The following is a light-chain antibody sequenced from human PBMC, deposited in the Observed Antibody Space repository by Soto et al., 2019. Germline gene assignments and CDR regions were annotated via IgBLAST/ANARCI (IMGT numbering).Light chain of an antibody. V-gene: IGKV3-20*01. Sequence: EIVLTQSPGTLSLSPGERATLSCRASQSVSSSYLAWYQQKPGQAPRLLIYDASSRATGIPDRFSGSGSGTDVTITISSLEPEECEVSCCQQYGSSPYTFGQATKLEIK. CDR2: DAS. CDR1: QSVSSSY. CDR3: QQYGSSPYT. J-gene: IGKJ2*01.